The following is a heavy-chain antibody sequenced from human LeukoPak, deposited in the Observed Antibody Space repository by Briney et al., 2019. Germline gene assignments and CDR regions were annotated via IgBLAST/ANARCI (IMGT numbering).Heavy chain of an antibody. D-gene: IGHD3-10*01. Sequence: SETLSLTCTVSGGSISSSSYYWGWIRQPPGKGLEWIGSIYYSGSTYYNPSLKSRVTISVDTSKNQFSLKLSSVTAADTAVYYCARGKSGGYYYGSGSYYKPRSYYFDYWGQGTLVTVSS. J-gene: IGHJ4*02. CDR1: GGSISSSSYY. V-gene: IGHV4-39*07. CDR2: IYYSGST. CDR3: ARGKSGGYYYGSGSYYKPRSYYFDY.